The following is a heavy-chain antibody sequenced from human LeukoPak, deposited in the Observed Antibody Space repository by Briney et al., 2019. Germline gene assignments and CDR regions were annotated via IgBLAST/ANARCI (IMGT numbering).Heavy chain of an antibody. V-gene: IGHV1-18*01. D-gene: IGHD3-16*01. CDR2: ISPYNGHT. Sequence: AAVKVSRKASGYIFTNYGISWVRQAPGQGLEWMGWISPYNGHTNFASNLRDRLTMTTDTSTSTAYMELRSLRSDDTAVYYCAKTRDSLLSEHWGRGPLDSVSS. CDR1: GYIFTNYG. J-gene: IGHJ1*01. CDR3: AKTRDSLLSEH.